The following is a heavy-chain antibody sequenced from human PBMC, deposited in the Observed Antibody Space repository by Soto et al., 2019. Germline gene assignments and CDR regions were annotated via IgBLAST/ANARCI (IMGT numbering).Heavy chain of an antibody. CDR1: GYSITSVHY. V-gene: IGHV4-38-2*01. CDR2: IHHSGST. CDR3: ARRIEMTTMKTGMDV. Sequence: PSETLSLTCDVSGYSITSVHYWGWIRQPPGKGLEWIGIIHHSGSTYYSPSLKSRVTISIDTSRNRFSLKVTPVTAADTAVYYCARRIEMTTMKTGMDVWGQGTTVTVSS. J-gene: IGHJ6*02.